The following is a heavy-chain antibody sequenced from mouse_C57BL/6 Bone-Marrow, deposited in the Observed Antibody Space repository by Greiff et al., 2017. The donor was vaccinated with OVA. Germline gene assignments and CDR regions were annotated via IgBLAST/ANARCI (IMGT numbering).Heavy chain of an antibody. J-gene: IGHJ3*01. V-gene: IGHV6-3*01. Sequence: EVQLVESGGGLVQPGGSMKLSCVASGFTFSNYWMNWVRQSPEKGLEWVAQIRLKSDNYATHYAESVKGMFTNSRDDSKSSVYLHMNNLRAEDTGIYYCTGPDGYHPAWFAYWGQVTLVTVSA. D-gene: IGHD2-3*01. CDR3: TGPDGYHPAWFAY. CDR1: GFTFSNYW. CDR2: IRLKSDNYAT.